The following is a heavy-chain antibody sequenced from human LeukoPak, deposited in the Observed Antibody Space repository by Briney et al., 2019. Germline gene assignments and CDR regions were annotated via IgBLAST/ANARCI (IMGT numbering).Heavy chain of an antibody. CDR3: ARVGLDWGSIDY. D-gene: IGHD3/OR15-3a*01. Sequence: SETLSLTCTVSGDSISSSGYYWVWIRQPSGKGLEWIGSIYYSGSTYYNPSLKSRVTISVDTSKNQFSLKLSSVTAADTAVYYCARVGLDWGSIDYWGQGTLVTVSS. CDR1: GDSISSSGYY. J-gene: IGHJ4*02. CDR2: IYYSGST. V-gene: IGHV4-39*07.